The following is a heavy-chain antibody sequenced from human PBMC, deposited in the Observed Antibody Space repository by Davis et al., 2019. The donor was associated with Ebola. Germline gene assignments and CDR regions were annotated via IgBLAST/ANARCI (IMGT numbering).Heavy chain of an antibody. D-gene: IGHD6-13*01. J-gene: IGHJ4*02. CDR2: IYYRGTT. CDR1: GGSISSNNYY. CDR3: ARLCSSSCPNDF. Sequence: MPSETLSLTCTVSGGSISSNNYYWGWIRQPPGKGLEWIGSIYYRGTTYYTPSLKSRVTISVDTSKNQFSLKLSSVSAADTAVYYCARLCSSSCPNDFWGQGTLVTVSS. V-gene: IGHV4-39*01.